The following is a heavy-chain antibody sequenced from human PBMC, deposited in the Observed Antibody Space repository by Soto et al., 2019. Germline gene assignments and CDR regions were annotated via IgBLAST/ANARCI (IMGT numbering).Heavy chain of an antibody. Sequence: QLQLQESGSGLVKPSQTLSLTCAVSGGSISSGGYSWSWIRQPPGKGLEWIGYIYHSGPTYYNPSLKSRVTISLDRSNNQLSLKLSSVTAADTAVYYCAMSVTMAFDLWGRGTLVTVSS. CDR3: AMSVTMAFDL. D-gene: IGHD3-10*01. J-gene: IGHJ2*01. CDR2: IYHSGPT. CDR1: GGSISSGGYS. V-gene: IGHV4-30-2*01.